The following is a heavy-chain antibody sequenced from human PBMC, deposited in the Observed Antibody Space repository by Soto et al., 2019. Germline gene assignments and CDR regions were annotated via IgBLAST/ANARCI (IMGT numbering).Heavy chain of an antibody. D-gene: IGHD6-13*01. Sequence: GESLKISSKGSGYSFTSYWISWVRQMPGKGLEWMGRIDPSDSYTNYSPSFQGHVTISADKSISTAYLQWSSLKASDTAMYYCARIAAARGRYYYYGMDVWGQGTTVTVSS. CDR1: GYSFTSYW. CDR2: IDPSDSYT. V-gene: IGHV5-10-1*01. CDR3: ARIAAARGRYYYYGMDV. J-gene: IGHJ6*02.